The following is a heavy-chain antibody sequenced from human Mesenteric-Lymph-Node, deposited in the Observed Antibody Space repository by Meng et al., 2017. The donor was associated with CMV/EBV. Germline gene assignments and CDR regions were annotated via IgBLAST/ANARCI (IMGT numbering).Heavy chain of an antibody. CDR3: AHSSGIAAAGPFYFDY. Sequence: QITLKESGPTLVKPTQTLKLTCTFSGFSLSTSGVGVGWISQPPGKALEWLALIYWDDDKRYSPSLKSRLTITKDTSKNQVVLTMTNMDPVYTATYYCAHSSGIAAAGPFYFDYWGQGTLVTVSS. CDR1: GFSLSTSGVG. CDR2: IYWDDDK. J-gene: IGHJ4*02. D-gene: IGHD6-13*01. V-gene: IGHV2-5*02.